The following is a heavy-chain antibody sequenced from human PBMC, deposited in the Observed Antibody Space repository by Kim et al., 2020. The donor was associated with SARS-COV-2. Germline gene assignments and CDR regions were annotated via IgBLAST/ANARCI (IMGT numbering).Heavy chain of an antibody. CDR2: IYYSGNT. Sequence: SETLSLTCAVSGCSISSGGYYWSWIRQHPGKGLEWIGYIYYSGNTYYNPSLKSRVTISVDTSKNQVSLKLSSVTAADTAVYYCASGFRASNWFDPWGLGT. J-gene: IGHJ5*02. CDR1: GCSISSGGYY. CDR3: ASGFRASNWFDP. D-gene: IGHD5-12*01. V-gene: IGHV4-31*11.